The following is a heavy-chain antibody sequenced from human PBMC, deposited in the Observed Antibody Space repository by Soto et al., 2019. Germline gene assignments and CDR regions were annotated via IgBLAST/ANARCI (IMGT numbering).Heavy chain of an antibody. V-gene: IGHV1-69*01. CDR2: IIPIFGTA. CDR3: ARGPHTYYYDSSGYYETFDY. D-gene: IGHD3-22*01. Sequence: QVQLVQSGAEVKKPGSSVKVSCKASGGTFSSYAISWVRQAPGQGLEWMGGIIPIFGTANYAQKFQGRVTITADESTSTAYMELSSLRSEDTAVYYCARGPHTYYYDSSGYYETFDYWGQGTLVTVSS. J-gene: IGHJ4*02. CDR1: GGTFSSYA.